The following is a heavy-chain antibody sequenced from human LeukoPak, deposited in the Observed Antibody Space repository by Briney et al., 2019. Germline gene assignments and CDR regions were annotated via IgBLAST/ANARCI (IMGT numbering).Heavy chain of an antibody. J-gene: IGHJ5*02. CDR1: GGSFSGYY. CDR3: ARGPRRWVAAAVNNWFAP. Sequence: SETLSLTCAVYGGSFSGYYWSWIRQPPGKGLEWIGEINHSGSTNYNPSLKSRVTISVDTSKNQFSLKLSSVTAADTAVYYCARGPRRWVAAAVNNWFAPWGQETLVTVPS. D-gene: IGHD6-13*01. V-gene: IGHV4-34*01. CDR2: INHSGST.